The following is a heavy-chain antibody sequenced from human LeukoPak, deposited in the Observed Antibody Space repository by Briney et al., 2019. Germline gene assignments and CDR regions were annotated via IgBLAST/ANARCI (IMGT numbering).Heavy chain of an antibody. V-gene: IGHV4-34*01. CDR3: ARAPITMIVVVDRRANWFDP. J-gene: IGHJ5*02. CDR2: INHSGST. CDR1: GGSFSGYY. Sequence: SETLSLTCAVYGGSFSGYYWRWIRQPPGKGLEWIGEINHSGSTNYNPSLKSRVTISVDTSKNQFSLKLSSVTAADTAVYYCARAPITMIVVVDRRANWFDPWGQGTLVTVSS. D-gene: IGHD3-22*01.